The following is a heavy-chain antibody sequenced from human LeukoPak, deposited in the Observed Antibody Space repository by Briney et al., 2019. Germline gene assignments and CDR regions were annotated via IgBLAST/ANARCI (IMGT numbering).Heavy chain of an antibody. V-gene: IGHV1-3*01. D-gene: IGHD5-18*01. J-gene: IGHJ4*02. CDR2: INAGNGNT. Sequence: ASVTVSCKASGYTFTSYAMHWVRQAPGQRLEWMGWINAGNGNTKYSQKFQGRVTITRDTSASTAYMELSSLRSEDTAVYYCAREENEYSYGQYHWGQGTLVTVSS. CDR3: AREENEYSYGQYH. CDR1: GYTFTSYA.